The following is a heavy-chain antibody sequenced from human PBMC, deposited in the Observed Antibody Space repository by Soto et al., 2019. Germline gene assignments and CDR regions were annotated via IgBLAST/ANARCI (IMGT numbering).Heavy chain of an antibody. V-gene: IGHV1-69*13. CDR3: ARDGINYDFWSGYYATILDYYGMDV. J-gene: IGHJ6*02. D-gene: IGHD3-3*01. CDR2: IIPIFGTA. CDR1: GGTFSSYA. Sequence: GASVKVSCKASGGTFSSYAISWVRQAPGQGLEWMGGIIPIFGTANYAQKFQGRVTITADESTSTAYMELSSLRSEDTAVYYCARDGINYDFWSGYYATILDYYGMDVWGQGTTVTVSS.